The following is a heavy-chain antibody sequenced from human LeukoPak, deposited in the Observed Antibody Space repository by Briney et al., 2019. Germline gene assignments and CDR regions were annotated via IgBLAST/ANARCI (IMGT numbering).Heavy chain of an antibody. Sequence: PGGSLRLSCAASGFTFSGFAMTWVRQAPGKGLEWVSAISGSGGSTYYADSVKGRFTISRDNSKNTLYLQMNSLRAEDTAVYYCAKRNFGVYYFDYWGQGTLVTVSS. CDR1: GFTFSGFA. J-gene: IGHJ4*02. CDR2: ISGSGGST. V-gene: IGHV3-23*01. D-gene: IGHD3-3*02. CDR3: AKRNFGVYYFDY.